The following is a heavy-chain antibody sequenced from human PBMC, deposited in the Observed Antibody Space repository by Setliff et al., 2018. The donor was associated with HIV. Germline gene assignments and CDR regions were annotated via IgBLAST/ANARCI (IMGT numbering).Heavy chain of an antibody. D-gene: IGHD1-7*01. J-gene: IGHJ3*02. CDR1: GDSISSYF. CDR2: FYYNGDS. V-gene: IGHV4-4*08. CDR3: ARDAPPRVGKLELRLGAFDI. Sequence: PSETLSLTCTVSGDSISSYFWSWIRQPPGKGPEWIGTFYYNGDSRYNPSLKSRVTISVDTSKNQFSLKLSSVTAADTAVYYCARDAPPRVGKLELRLGAFDIWGQGTMVTVSS.